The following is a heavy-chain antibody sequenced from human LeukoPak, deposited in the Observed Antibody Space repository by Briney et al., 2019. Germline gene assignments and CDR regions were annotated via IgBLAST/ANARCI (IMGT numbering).Heavy chain of an antibody. D-gene: IGHD1-7*01. J-gene: IGHJ4*02. Sequence: ASVKVSCKASGYTFTSYGINWVRQAPGQGLEWMGWISAYNDNTNYAQKFQGRVTMTRDTSISTAYMELSRLRSDDTAVYYCARVVTGTTPLMGLWGQGTLVTVSS. V-gene: IGHV1-18*01. CDR1: GYTFTSYG. CDR2: ISAYNDNT. CDR3: ARVVTGTTPLMGL.